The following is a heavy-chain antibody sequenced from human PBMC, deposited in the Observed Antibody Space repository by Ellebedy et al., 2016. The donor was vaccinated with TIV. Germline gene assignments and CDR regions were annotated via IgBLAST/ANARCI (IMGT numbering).Heavy chain of an antibody. V-gene: IGHV1-24*01. CDR3: ATASFGYGYYFDY. J-gene: IGHJ4*02. CDR1: GYTLTDLS. Sequence: ASVKVSCXVSGYTLTDLSMHWVRQAPGKGLEWMGGFDPEDGETIYAQKFQGRVTMTEDTSTDTAYMELSSLRSEDTAVYYCATASFGYGYYFDYWGQGNLVTVSS. D-gene: IGHD2-2*01. CDR2: FDPEDGET.